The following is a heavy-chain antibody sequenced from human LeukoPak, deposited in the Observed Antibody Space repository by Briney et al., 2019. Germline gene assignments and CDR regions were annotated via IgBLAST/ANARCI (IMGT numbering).Heavy chain of an antibody. CDR2: SIPIFGTA. CDR1: GGTXSIYA. V-gene: IGHV1-69*13. J-gene: IGHJ4*02. CDR3: ARDHHRRDMVRGVIYSYFDY. Sequence: SVTVSCTASGGTXSIYAISWVRQAPGQGLEWMGGSIPIFGTANYAQKFQGRVTITADESTSTAYMELSSLRSEDTAVYYCARDHHRRDMVRGVIYSYFDYWGQGTLVTVSS. D-gene: IGHD3-10*01.